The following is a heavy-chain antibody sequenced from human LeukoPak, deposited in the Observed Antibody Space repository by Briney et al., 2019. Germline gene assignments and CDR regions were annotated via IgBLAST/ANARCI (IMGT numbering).Heavy chain of an antibody. J-gene: IGHJ4*02. CDR3: ARSSGYDSDYFDY. CDR2: INPNSGGT. Sequence: ASVKVSCKASGYSFTGSYIHWVRQAPGQGLEWMGWINPNSGGTKYAQKFQGRVTMTRDTSISTAYMELSRLRSDDTAVYYCARSSGYDSDYFDYWGQGTLVTVSS. V-gene: IGHV1-2*02. D-gene: IGHD5-12*01. CDR1: GYSFTGSY.